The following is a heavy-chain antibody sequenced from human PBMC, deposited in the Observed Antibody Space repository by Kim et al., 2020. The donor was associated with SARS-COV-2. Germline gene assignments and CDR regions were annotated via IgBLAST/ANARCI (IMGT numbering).Heavy chain of an antibody. CDR1: GFTFSTSP. CDR2: ISWDGTRT. Sequence: GGSLRLSCVASGFTFSTSPMGWVRQAPGKGLEWVSRISWDGTRTYYADSVKGRVTMSSDKSKNMLYLHMNSLRVEDTAVYSCAKGVINSGFDYWGQGT. D-gene: IGHD1-26*01. J-gene: IGHJ4*02. CDR3: AKGVINSGFDY. V-gene: IGHV3-23*01.